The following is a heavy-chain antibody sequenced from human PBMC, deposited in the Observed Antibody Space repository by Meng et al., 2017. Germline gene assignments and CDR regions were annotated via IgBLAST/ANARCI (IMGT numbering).Heavy chain of an antibody. J-gene: IGHJ4*02. Sequence: GESLKISCAASGFTFSSYSMNWVRQAPGKGLEWVSSISSSSSYIYYADSVKGRFTISRDNAKNSLYLQMNSLRAEDTAVYYCARDGARDSSGYGIDYWGQGTLVTVSS. D-gene: IGHD3-22*01. CDR2: ISSSSSYI. CDR3: ARDGARDSSGYGIDY. V-gene: IGHV3-21*01. CDR1: GFTFSSYS.